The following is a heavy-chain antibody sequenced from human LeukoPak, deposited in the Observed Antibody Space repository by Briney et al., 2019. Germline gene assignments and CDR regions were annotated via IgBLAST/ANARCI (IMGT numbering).Heavy chain of an antibody. CDR3: ADGSGKARFDY. CDR2: INHSGST. D-gene: IGHD3-10*01. Sequence: SETLSLTCAVYGGSFSGYYWSWIRQPPGKGLEWIGEINHSGSTNYNPSLKSRVTISVDTSKNQFSLKLSSVTAADTAVYYCADGSGKARFDYLGQGTLVTVSS. CDR1: GGSFSGYY. V-gene: IGHV4-34*01. J-gene: IGHJ4*02.